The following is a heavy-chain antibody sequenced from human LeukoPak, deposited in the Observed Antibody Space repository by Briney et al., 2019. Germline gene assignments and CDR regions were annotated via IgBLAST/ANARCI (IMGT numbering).Heavy chain of an antibody. V-gene: IGHV4-59*11. D-gene: IGHD5-18*01. CDR2: MYDSVRT. CDR1: GGSISSHY. CDR3: ATIKRGNIYGYFDF. J-gene: IGHJ4*02. Sequence: SEPLSLTFTVPGGSISSHYWSWIRQPPGKGLEWIGYMYDSVRTKDNPSLKSRVTLSADTSKNQFSLRLSSVTAADTAVYYCATIKRGNIYGYFDFWGQGILVTVSS.